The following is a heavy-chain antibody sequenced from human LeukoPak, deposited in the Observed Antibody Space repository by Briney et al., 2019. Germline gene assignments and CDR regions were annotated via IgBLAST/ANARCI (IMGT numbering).Heavy chain of an antibody. V-gene: IGHV1-18*01. Sequence: ASVKVSCKASGYTFTSYGISWVRQAPGQGLEWMGWISAYNGNTNYAQKLQGRVTMTTDTSTSTAYMELRSLRSDDTAVYYCARGTTTIFGYYYYYMDVWGKGTTVTVSS. CDR1: GYTFTSYG. J-gene: IGHJ6*03. CDR2: ISAYNGNT. D-gene: IGHD3-3*01. CDR3: ARGTTTIFGYYYYYMDV.